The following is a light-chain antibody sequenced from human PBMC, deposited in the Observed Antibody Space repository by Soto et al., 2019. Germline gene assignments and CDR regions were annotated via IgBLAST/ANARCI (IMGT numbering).Light chain of an antibody. J-gene: IGKJ2*01. V-gene: IGKV3-11*01. Sequence: EIVLTQSPATLSLSPGERATLSCRASQSVSSYLAWYQQKPGQAPRLLIYDASNRATGIPARFSGSGSGTDFTLTISSREPEDFAFYYCMQTLQSPYSFGQGTKLEIK. CDR3: MQTLQSPYS. CDR1: QSVSSY. CDR2: DAS.